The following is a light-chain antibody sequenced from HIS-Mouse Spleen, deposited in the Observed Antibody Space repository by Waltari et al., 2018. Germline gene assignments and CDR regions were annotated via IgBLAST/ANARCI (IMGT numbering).Light chain of an antibody. V-gene: IGLV1-47*01. J-gene: IGLJ3*02. CDR1: SSNIGSNY. CDR2: RNN. CDR3: AAWDDSLSGPV. Sequence: QSVLTQPPSASGTPGQRVTISCSGSSSNIGSNYVYWYQQLPGTAPKLLIYRNNQRPSWVPDRCSGSKSCTSASLAISGLRSEDEADYYCAAWDDSLSGPVFGGGTKLTVL.